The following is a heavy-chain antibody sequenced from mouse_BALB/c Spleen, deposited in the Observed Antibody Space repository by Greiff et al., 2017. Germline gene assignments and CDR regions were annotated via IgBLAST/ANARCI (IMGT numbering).Heavy chain of an antibody. V-gene: IGHV3-2*02. J-gene: IGHJ2*01. CDR3: ARFGKEYFDY. CDR2: ISYSGST. Sequence: EVMLVESGPGLVKPSQSLSLTCTVTGYSITSDYAWNWIRQFPGNKLEWMGYISYSGSTSYNPSLKSRISITRDTSKNQFFLQLNSVTTEDTATYYCARFGKEYFDYWGQGTTLTVSS. CDR1: GYSITSDYA. D-gene: IGHD4-1*01.